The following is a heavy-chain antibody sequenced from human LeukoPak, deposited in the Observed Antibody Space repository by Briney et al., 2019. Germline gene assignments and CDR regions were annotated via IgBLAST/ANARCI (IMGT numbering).Heavy chain of an antibody. CDR2: INPNSGGT. J-gene: IGHJ2*01. D-gene: IGHD1-14*01. CDR1: GYTVTNYD. Sequence: ASVKVSCKASGYTVTNYDINWLRQASGQGLEWMGWINPNSGGTNYAQKFQDRVTMTRDTSISTAYMELSSLKSDDTAVYYCARPLTTSGWYFDLLGRGTLVTVSS. V-gene: IGHV1-2*02. CDR3: ARPLTTSGWYFDL.